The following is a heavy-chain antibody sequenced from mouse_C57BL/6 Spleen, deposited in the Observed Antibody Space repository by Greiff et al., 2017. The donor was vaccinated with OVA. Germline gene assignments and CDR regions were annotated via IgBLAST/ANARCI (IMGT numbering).Heavy chain of an antibody. CDR2: IDPSDSYT. CDR1: GYTFTSYW. V-gene: IGHV1-69*01. J-gene: IGHJ3*01. D-gene: IGHD1-1*01. CDR3: ARGAITTVGPLFAD. Sequence: QVQLQQPGAELVMPGASVKLSCKASGYTFTSYWMHWVKQRPGQGLEWIGEIDPSDSYTNYNQKFKGKSTLTVDKSSSTAYMPLSSLTSEDSAVYYRARGAITTVGPLFADWGQGTLVTVSA.